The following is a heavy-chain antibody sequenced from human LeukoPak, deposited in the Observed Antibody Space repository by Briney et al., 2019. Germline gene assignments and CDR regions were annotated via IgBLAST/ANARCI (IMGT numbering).Heavy chain of an antibody. CDR1: GYTFTGHH. V-gene: IGHV1-2*02. CDR3: ARDGSYSSFDY. Sequence: GASVKDSCKASGYTFTGHHMHWVRQAPGQGLEWMGWISPDSGRTNYAQKVQGRVTMTRDTSITTAYMELSSLRSDDTAMYYCARDGSYSSFDYWGQGTLVTVSS. D-gene: IGHD1-26*01. CDR2: ISPDSGRT. J-gene: IGHJ4*02.